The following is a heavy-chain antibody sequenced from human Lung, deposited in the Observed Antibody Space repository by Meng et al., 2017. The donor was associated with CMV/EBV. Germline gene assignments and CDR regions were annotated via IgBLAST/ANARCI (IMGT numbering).Heavy chain of an antibody. V-gene: IGHV3-15*01. CDR3: TTDMH. J-gene: IGHJ4*02. Sequence: GESLKISCAASGFPFTNAWMSWVRQAPGKGLEWVARIKSKTDGGTTDYAAPVKGRFAISRDDSKNTLYLQMNSLKTEDTALYYCTTDMHWGQETLVTVSS. CDR1: GFPFTNAW. CDR2: IKSKTDGGTT.